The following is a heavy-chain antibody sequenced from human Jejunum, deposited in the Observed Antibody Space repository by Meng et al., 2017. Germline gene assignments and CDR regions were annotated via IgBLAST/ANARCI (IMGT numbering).Heavy chain of an antibody. V-gene: IGHV4-34*01. CDR1: GGSSSGFY. J-gene: IGHJ4*02. D-gene: IGHD1-14*01. Sequence: QVQLQQWGAGLLKPSETLSLTCAVYGGSSSGFYLSWIRQPPGKGLEWIGEIHPSGGTDYNPSLKSRLTISLDTSKNQFSLSLNSATAADTGIYYCTRGTDRAKSGDYWGQGTLVTVSS. CDR2: IHPSGGT. CDR3: TRGTDRAKSGDY.